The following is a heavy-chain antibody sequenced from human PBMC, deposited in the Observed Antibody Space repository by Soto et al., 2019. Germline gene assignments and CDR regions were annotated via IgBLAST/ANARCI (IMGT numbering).Heavy chain of an antibody. CDR3: ARVKQEYSSSSRYFDY. V-gene: IGHV4-31*03. Sequence: SSETLSLTCTVSGGSISSGGYYWSWIRQHPGKGLEWIGYIYYSGSTYYNPSLKSRVTISVDTSKNQFSLKLSSVTAADTAVYYCARVKQEYSSSSRYFDYWGQGTLVTVSS. CDR1: GGSISSGGYY. D-gene: IGHD6-6*01. J-gene: IGHJ4*02. CDR2: IYYSGST.